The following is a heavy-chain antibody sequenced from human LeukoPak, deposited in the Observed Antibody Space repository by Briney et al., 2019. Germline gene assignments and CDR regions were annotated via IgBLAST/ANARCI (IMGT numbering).Heavy chain of an antibody. V-gene: IGHV4-59*01. CDR2: IYYSGST. Sequence: SETLSLTCTVSGGSISSYYWSWIRQPPGKGLEWTGYIYYSGSTNYNPSLKSRVTISVDTSKNQFSLKLSSVTAADTAVYYCARGGNTPLYYYYMDVWGKGTTVTVSS. J-gene: IGHJ6*03. CDR1: GGSISSYY. D-gene: IGHD2-15*01. CDR3: ARGGNTPLYYYYMDV.